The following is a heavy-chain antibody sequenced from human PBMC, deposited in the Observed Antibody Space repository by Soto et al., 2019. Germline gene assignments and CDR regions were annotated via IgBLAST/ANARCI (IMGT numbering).Heavy chain of an antibody. CDR1: GFSVSSSH. CDR3: AKLGPYGSESYSFRYNWIDP. V-gene: IGHV3-53*01. CDR2: LYSGGAT. D-gene: IGHD3-10*01. J-gene: IGHJ5*02. Sequence: EVQLVDSGGGLIQPGGSLRLSCAASGFSVSSSHMIWVRQAPGKGLEWVSVLYSGGATYYAFSVKGRFTISRDRSKNTLYLQMDGLRTEDTAVYHCAKLGPYGSESYSFRYNWIDPWGQGTLVTVSS.